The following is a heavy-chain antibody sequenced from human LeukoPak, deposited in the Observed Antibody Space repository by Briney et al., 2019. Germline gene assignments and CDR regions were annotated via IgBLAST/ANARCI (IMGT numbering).Heavy chain of an antibody. D-gene: IGHD3-3*01. J-gene: IGHJ4*02. CDR2: IWYDGSNK. CDR3: ARDRVYYDFWSGFDY. Sequence: PGRSLRLFCAASGCAFSSYGMHWVRQAPGKGLEWVAGIWYDGSNKYYADYVKGRFTISRDNSKNKLYLQMNSLRAEDTAVYYCARDRVYYDFWSGFDYWGQGTLVTVSS. V-gene: IGHV3-33*01. CDR1: GCAFSSYG.